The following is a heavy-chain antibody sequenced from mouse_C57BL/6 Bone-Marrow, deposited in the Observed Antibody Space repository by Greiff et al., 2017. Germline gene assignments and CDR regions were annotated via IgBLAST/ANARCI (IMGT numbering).Heavy chain of an antibody. J-gene: IGHJ3*01. CDR3: ARDIYYGYDDWFAY. V-gene: IGHV1-55*01. D-gene: IGHD2-2*01. CDR1: GYTFTSYW. CDR2: IYPGSGST. Sequence: QVQLQQPGAELVKPGASVKMSCKASGYTFTSYWITWVKQRPGQGLEWIGDIYPGSGSTNYNEKFKSKATLSVDTSSSTAYMQLSSLTSEDSAVYYCARDIYYGYDDWFAYWGQGTLVTVSA.